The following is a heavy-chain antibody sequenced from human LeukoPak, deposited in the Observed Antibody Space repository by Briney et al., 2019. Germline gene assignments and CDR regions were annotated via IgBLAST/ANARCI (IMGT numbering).Heavy chain of an antibody. Sequence: GGSLRLSCAASGFTFSSYGMHWVRQAPGKELEWVAVISYDGSNKYYADSVKGRFTISRDNSKNTLYLQMNSLRTEDTALYYCAKDRGSGWYYFDFWGQGTLVTVSS. CDR3: AKDRGSGWYYFDF. CDR2: ISYDGSNK. D-gene: IGHD6-19*01. J-gene: IGHJ4*02. V-gene: IGHV3-30*18. CDR1: GFTFSSYG.